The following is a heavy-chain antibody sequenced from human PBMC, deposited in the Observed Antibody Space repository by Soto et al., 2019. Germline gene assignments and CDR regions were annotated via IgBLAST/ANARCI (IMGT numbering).Heavy chain of an antibody. J-gene: IGHJ6*02. Sequence: SETLSLTCAVYGGSFSGYYWSWIRQPPGKGLEWIGEINHSGSTNYNPSLKSRVTISVDTSKNQFSLKLSSVTAADTAVYYCERGRRATKGMDVWGQGTTVTVSS. CDR3: ERGRRATKGMDV. D-gene: IGHD1-26*01. V-gene: IGHV4-34*01. CDR2: INHSGST. CDR1: GGSFSGYY.